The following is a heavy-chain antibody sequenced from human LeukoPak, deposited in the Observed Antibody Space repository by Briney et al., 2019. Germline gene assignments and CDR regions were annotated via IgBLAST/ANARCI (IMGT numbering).Heavy chain of an antibody. J-gene: IGHJ5*02. CDR1: GFTFTSYA. CDR3: ARDSEEYSSSFDP. Sequence: PGGSLRLSCAASGFTFTSYAMNWVRQAPGKGLEWVSTISGSGSSTYYVDSVKGRFTISRDNAKNSLYLQMNSLRAEDTAVYYCARDSEEYSSSFDPWGQGTLVTVSS. CDR2: ISGSGSST. D-gene: IGHD6-6*01. V-gene: IGHV3-23*01.